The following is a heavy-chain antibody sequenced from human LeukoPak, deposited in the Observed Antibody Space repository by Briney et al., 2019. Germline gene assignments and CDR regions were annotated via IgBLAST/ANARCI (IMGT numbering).Heavy chain of an antibody. CDR2: IYYSGST. D-gene: IGHD3/OR15-3a*01. J-gene: IGHJ3*02. CDR1: GGSISSTTYY. V-gene: IGHV4-39*01. CDR3: ARHRRHLDFSTGYYAGPFDI. Sequence: PSETLSLTCTVSGGSISSTTYYWGWVRQPPGKGLEWIGCIYYSGSTYYIPSLKSRVTISLHTSKNQFSLKLSSVTAADTAVYYCARHRRHLDFSTGYYAGPFDIWGQGTMVTVSS.